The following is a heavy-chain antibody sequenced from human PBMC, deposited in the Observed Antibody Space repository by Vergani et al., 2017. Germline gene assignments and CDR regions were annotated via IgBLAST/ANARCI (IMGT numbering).Heavy chain of an antibody. CDR1: GGTFSSYA. V-gene: IGHV1-69*04. CDR2: IIPILGIA. CDR3: ARELGIEALWYFDV. J-gene: IGHJ2*01. Sequence: QVQLVQSGAEVKKPGSSVKVSCKASGGTFSSYAISWVRQAPGQGLEWMGRIIPILGIANYAQKFQGRVTITAEKSTSTAYMELSSLRSEDTAGYYCARELGIEALWYFDVWGRGTLVTVSS. D-gene: IGHD1-26*01.